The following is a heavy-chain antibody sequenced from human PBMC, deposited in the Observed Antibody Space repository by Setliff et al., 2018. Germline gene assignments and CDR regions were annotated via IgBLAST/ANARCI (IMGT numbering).Heavy chain of an antibody. CDR2: ISGHNGKT. D-gene: IGHD5-18*01. V-gene: IGHV1-18*01. CDR1: GYTFTYFG. CDR3: VRDRTAYSYGLDV. J-gene: IGHJ6*02. Sequence: ASVKVSCKASGYTFTYFGVSWLRLAPGQGLEWMGWISGHNGKTIIEPKFQGRVALTTDTGSDTAYMELRNLRSDDTAVYYCVRDRTAYSYGLDVWGQGTTVTVSS.